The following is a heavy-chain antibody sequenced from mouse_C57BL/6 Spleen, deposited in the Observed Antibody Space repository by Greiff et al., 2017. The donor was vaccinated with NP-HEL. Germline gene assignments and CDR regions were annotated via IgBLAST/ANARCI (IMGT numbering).Heavy chain of an antibody. CDR1: GYTFTDYY. CDR3: ARCGSSSYWYFDV. CDR2: IFPGSGST. D-gene: IGHD1-1*01. V-gene: IGHV1-75*01. Sequence: VQLVESGPELVKPGASVKISCKASGYTFTDYYINWVKQRPGQGLEWIGWIFPGSGSTYYNEKFKGKATLTVDKSSSTAYMLLSSLTSEDSAVYFCARCGSSSYWYFDVWGTGTTVTVSS. J-gene: IGHJ1*03.